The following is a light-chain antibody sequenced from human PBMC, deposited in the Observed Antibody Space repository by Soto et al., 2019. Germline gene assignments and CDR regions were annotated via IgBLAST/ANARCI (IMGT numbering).Light chain of an antibody. J-gene: IGKJ2*01. CDR1: QTVSGNY. Sequence: EIVLTQSPGILSLSPGERATLSCRASQTVSGNYLAWYQQKPGQPPRLLLYGSSDTATGIPDRFSGSGSGTDFTLTINRGEPEDVAVSYCQQYGSSPPYTFGQGTTLEI. CDR2: GSS. CDR3: QQYGSSPPYT. V-gene: IGKV3-20*01.